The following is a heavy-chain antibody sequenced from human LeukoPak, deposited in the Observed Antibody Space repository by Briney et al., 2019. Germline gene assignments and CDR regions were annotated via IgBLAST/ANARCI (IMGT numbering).Heavy chain of an antibody. V-gene: IGHV1-18*01. D-gene: IGHD4-23*01. CDR2: ISAYNGNT. J-gene: IGHJ6*03. CDR1: GYTFTSYG. CDR3: ARQQSTVVTSGYYYYMDV. Sequence: ASVKVSCKASGYTFTSYGISWVRQAPGQGLEWMGWISAYNGNTNYAQKLQGRVTMTTDTSTSTAYMELRSLRSDDTAVYYCARQQSTVVTSGYYYYMDVWGKGTTVTVSS.